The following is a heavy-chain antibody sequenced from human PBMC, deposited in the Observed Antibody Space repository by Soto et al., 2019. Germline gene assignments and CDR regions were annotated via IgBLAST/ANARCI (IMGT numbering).Heavy chain of an antibody. CDR2: IYHSGST. J-gene: IGHJ4*02. V-gene: IGHV4-30-2*01. D-gene: IGHD4-17*01. CDR3: ARGMTTVTTLDY. Sequence: QLQLQESGSGLVKPSQTLSLTCAVSVGAISSGGYSWSWIRQPPGKGLEWIGYIYHSGSTYYNQSLKSRVTISLDRAKKQFSLKLSSVTAAETALYYCARGMTTVTTLDYWGQGTLVTVSS. CDR1: VGAISSGGYS.